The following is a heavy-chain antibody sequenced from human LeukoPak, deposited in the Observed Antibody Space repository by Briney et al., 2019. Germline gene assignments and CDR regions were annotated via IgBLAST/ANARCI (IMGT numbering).Heavy chain of an antibody. CDR3: ARGGTEQLVPAYYYYYYMDV. V-gene: IGHV6-1*01. CDR1: GDSVSSNSAA. CDR2: TYYRSKWYN. D-gene: IGHD6-13*01. J-gene: IGHJ6*03. Sequence: SQTLSLTCAISGDSVSSNSAAWNWIRQSPSRGLEWLGRTYYRSKWYNDYAVSMKSRITINPDTSKNQFSLQLNSVTPEDTAVYYCARGGTEQLVPAYYYYYYMDVWGKGTTVTVSS.